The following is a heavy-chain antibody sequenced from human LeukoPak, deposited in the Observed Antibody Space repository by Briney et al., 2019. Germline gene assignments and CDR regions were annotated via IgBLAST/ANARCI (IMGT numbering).Heavy chain of an antibody. D-gene: IGHD1-7*01. J-gene: IGHJ6*03. CDR1: GFSISSYE. V-gene: IGHV3-48*03. CDR2: ISSSGSTI. Sequence: QPGGSLRLSCAASGFSISSYEMNWVRQAPGKGLEWVSHISSSGSTIWYADSVKGRFTISRDNAKNSLYLQMNSLRAEDTAVYYCARVELAPYYYMDVWGKGTTVTVSS. CDR3: ARVELAPYYYMDV.